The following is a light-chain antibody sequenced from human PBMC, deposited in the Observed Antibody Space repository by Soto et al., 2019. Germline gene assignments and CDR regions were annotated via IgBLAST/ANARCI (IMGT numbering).Light chain of an antibody. Sequence: EIVLTQSPAALYVSPGEAATLSCRASQSISNSLAWYQQKPGQAPRLLIYSASTRATGIPARFSGRGSGTEFTLTISSLQSEDFAVYYCQHYKHWPFTCGPGTKVDIK. CDR1: QSISNS. CDR3: QHYKHWPFT. J-gene: IGKJ3*01. V-gene: IGKV3-15*01. CDR2: SAS.